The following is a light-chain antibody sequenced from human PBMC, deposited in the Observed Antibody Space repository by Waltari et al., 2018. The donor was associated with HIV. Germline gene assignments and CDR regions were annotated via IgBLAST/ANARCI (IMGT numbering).Light chain of an antibody. J-gene: IGLJ2*01. CDR3: QSADTSGTMDI. CDR2: KDT. CDR1: VLSKQF. V-gene: IGLV3-25*03. Sequence: SDLTQPPSVSVSPGQTASNTCSGEVLSKQFGYWYQNKKGQAPVLLIYKDTMRASGIPERFSVTTSRTTVTLTISEVQAEDEADYYCQSADTSGTMDIFGGGTKL.